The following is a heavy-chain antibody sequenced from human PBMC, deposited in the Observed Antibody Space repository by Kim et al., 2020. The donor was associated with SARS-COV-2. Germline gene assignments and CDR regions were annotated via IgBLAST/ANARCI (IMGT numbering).Heavy chain of an antibody. J-gene: IGHJ4*02. CDR2: ISAYNGNT. CDR3: ARVRPSTRQQLGYFDY. D-gene: IGHD6-13*01. V-gene: IGHV1-18*01. Sequence: ASVKVSCKASGYTFTSYGISWVRQAPGQGLEWMGWISAYNGNTNYAQKLQGRVTMTTDTSTSTAYMELRSLRSDDTAVYYCARVRPSTRQQLGYFDYWGQGTLVTVSS. CDR1: GYTFTSYG.